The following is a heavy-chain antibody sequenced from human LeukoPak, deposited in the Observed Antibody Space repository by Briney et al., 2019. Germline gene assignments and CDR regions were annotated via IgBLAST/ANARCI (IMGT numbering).Heavy chain of an antibody. D-gene: IGHD3-22*01. V-gene: IGHV3-21*01. CDR2: IISSISYI. J-gene: IGHJ1*01. CDR3: ARDVHPSYYDSSGYFQH. Sequence: IISSISYIYYADSVKGRFTISRDNAKNSLYLQMNSLRAEDTAVYYCARDVHPSYYDSSGYFQHWGQGTLVTVSS.